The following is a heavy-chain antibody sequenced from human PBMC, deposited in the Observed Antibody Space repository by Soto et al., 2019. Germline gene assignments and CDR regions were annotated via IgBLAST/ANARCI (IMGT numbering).Heavy chain of an antibody. D-gene: IGHD2-2*02. CDR1: RGSISSGGYY. CDR2: IYCSGNT. CDR3: ARQPFCTSAKCYRGSYYYYYAMDV. V-gene: IGHV4-31*03. Sequence: SETLSLTCTVSRGSISSGGYYWNWIRQHPGKGLEWIGYIYCSGNTYYNPSLKSRVTISADTSKDQFSLKLTSVTAADTAIYYCARQPFCTSAKCYRGSYYYYYAMDVWGQGTTVTVSS. J-gene: IGHJ6*02.